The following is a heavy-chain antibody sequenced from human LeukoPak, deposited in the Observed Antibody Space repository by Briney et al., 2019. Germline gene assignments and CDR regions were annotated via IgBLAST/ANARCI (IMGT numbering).Heavy chain of an antibody. CDR1: GFTFSSYT. V-gene: IGHV3-48*01. CDR3: ARGKEVITMLRGLKPGYYFYY. D-gene: IGHD3-10*01. Sequence: GGSLRLSCAASGFTFSSYTMNWVRQAPGKGLEWVSYISSSSSPIYYADSVKGRFTISRDNAKHSLYLQMNSLRAEDTAVYYCARGKEVITMLRGLKPGYYFYYWGQGTLVTVSS. CDR2: ISSSSSPI. J-gene: IGHJ4*02.